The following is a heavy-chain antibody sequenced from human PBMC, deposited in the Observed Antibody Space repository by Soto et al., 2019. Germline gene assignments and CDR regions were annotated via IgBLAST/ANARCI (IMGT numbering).Heavy chain of an antibody. CDR2: ISGSGGST. CDR1: GFTFSSYA. Sequence: HPGESLKISCAASGFTFSSYAMSWVRQAPGKGLEWVSAISGSGGSTYYADSVKGRFTISRDNSKNTLYLQMNSLRAEDTAVYYCANIDTSDYVWGSYSGYYYGMDVWGQGTTVTVSS. V-gene: IGHV3-23*01. CDR3: ANIDTSDYVWGSYSGYYYGMDV. D-gene: IGHD3-16*01. J-gene: IGHJ6*02.